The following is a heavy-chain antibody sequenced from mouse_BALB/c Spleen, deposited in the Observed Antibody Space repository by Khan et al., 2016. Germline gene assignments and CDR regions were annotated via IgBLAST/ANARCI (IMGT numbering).Heavy chain of an antibody. CDR1: GFDFSRYW. Sequence: EVKLLESGGGLVQPGGSLKLSCAASGFDFSRYWMSWVRQAPGKGLEWIGEINPDSSTINYTPSLKDKFIISRDNAKTTLYLQMSKVRSENKALNYSARAGYYGYLAYWGQGTLVTVSA. D-gene: IGHD1-1*01. V-gene: IGHV4-1*02. J-gene: IGHJ3*01. CDR2: INPDSSTI. CDR3: ARAGYYGYLAY.